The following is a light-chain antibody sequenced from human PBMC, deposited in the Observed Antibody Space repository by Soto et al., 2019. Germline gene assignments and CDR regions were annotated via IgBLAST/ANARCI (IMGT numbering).Light chain of an antibody. CDR3: SSYTSTSSFYV. V-gene: IGLV2-14*03. J-gene: IGLJ1*01. Sequence: QSALTQPASVSGSAGQAITISCTGANSDIGNYDFVSWYRQHPGEAPKVLIFDVSNRPSGISNRFSGSKSGNTASLTIYGLQAEDEADYFCSSYTSTSSFYVFGTGTKVTVL. CDR1: NSDIGNYDF. CDR2: DVS.